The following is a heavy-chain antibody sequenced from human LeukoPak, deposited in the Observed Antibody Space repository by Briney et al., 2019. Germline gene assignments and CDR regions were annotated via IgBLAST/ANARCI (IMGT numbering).Heavy chain of an antibody. Sequence: PGGSLRLSCAASGFTLSDLYMSWIRQAPGKGLEWVSYISSGGSTIYYADSVKGRFTISRDHAKNSLYLQMSSLRAEDTAVYYCARDYYGSLDVWGQGTTVTVSS. CDR2: ISSGGSTI. CDR3: ARDYYGSLDV. CDR1: GFTLSDLY. V-gene: IGHV3-11*01. J-gene: IGHJ6*02. D-gene: IGHD3-10*01.